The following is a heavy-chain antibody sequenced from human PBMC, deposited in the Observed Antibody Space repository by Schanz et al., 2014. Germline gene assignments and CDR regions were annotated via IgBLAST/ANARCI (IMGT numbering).Heavy chain of an antibody. CDR3: ARGHHPHGITVAAMGFDP. D-gene: IGHD6-19*01. CDR1: GGSISSSDW. J-gene: IGHJ5*02. Sequence: QVQLQESGPGLVKPSGTLSLTCAVSGGSISSSDWWSWVRQPPGKGLEWIGEIYHSGSTNYNPSLKSRVTISVDKPKKQFSLKVTSMTAADTAVYYCARGHHPHGITVAAMGFDPWGQGTLVTVSS. V-gene: IGHV4-4*02. CDR2: IYHSGST.